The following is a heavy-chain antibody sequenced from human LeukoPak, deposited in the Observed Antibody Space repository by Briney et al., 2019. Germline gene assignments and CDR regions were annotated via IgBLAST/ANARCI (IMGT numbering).Heavy chain of an antibody. CDR2: ISYDGSNK. J-gene: IGHJ4*02. Sequence: PGGSLRLSCAASGFTFSSYGMHWVRQAPGKGLEWVAVISYDGSNKYYADSVKGRFTISRDNSKNTLYLQMNSLRAEDTAVYYCAKGVGIVVVINYFDYWGQGTLVTVSS. CDR3: AKGVGIVVVINYFDY. V-gene: IGHV3-30*18. CDR1: GFTFSSYG. D-gene: IGHD3-22*01.